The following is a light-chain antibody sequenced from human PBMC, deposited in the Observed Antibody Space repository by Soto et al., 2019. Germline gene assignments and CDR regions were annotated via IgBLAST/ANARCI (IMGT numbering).Light chain of an antibody. J-gene: IGLJ2*01. CDR1: SSNIGNNY. CDR3: QSYDSSLSVV. V-gene: IGLV1-40*01. CDR2: DNT. Sequence: QSVLTQPPSVSAAPGQTVTISCSGSSSNIGNNYVSWYQHLPGTAPKLLIYDNTNRPSGVPDRFSGSKSGTSASLAISGLQAEDEADYYCQSYDSSLSVVFGGGTKLTVL.